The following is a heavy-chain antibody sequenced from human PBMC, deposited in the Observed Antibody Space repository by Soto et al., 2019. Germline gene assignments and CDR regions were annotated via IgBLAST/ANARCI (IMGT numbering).Heavy chain of an antibody. CDR3: ARDWESSVSTWSFGGW. CDR2: IIPFLGVT. J-gene: IGHJ4*02. V-gene: IGHV1-69*08. CDR1: GGTYSPYT. D-gene: IGHD3-16*01. Sequence: QVQLVQSGAEVKKPGSSVKVSCKSSGGTYSPYTINWVRQAPGQGLEWMGRIIPFLGVTNYGLKFQARVTITADKATNTAYMGLRGLRFEETAVYYWARDWESSVSTWSFGGWWGRGTLVPSPQ.